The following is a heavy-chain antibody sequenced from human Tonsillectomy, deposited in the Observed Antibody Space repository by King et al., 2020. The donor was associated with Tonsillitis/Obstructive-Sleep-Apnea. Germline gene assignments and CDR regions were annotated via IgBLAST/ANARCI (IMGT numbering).Heavy chain of an antibody. CDR3: VRQGGDT. D-gene: IGHD3-16*01. V-gene: IGHV5-51*01. CDR1: VYKYTNYW. Sequence: QLVQSGAEVKESGESLKISCKGFVYKYTNYWIGGVRQVPWKGLDWLWLIYPCGSDARTNPSSQGHVTITADKSISTAYLQWSSLKASDTAMYYCVRQGGDTWGQGTMVTVSS. CDR2: IYPCGSDA. J-gene: IGHJ3*02.